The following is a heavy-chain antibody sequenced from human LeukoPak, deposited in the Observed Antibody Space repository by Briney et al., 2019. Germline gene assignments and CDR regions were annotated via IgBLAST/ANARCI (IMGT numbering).Heavy chain of an antibody. V-gene: IGHV4-4*07. D-gene: IGHD6-6*01. CDR3: ARRTHIVARPFDY. Sequence: SETLSLTCTVSGGSISSYYWSWIRQPAGKGLEWIGRIYTSGSTNYNPSLNSRLTISVDTSKNQFSLKLSSVTAADTAVYYCARRTHIVARPFDYWGQGTLVTVSS. J-gene: IGHJ4*02. CDR1: GGSISSYY. CDR2: IYTSGST.